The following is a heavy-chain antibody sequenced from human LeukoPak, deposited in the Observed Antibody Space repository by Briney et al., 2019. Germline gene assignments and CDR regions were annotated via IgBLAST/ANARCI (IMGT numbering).Heavy chain of an antibody. D-gene: IGHD2-2*01. V-gene: IGHV3-7*01. Sequence: QPGGSLRLSCAASGFIFSSYWMTWVRQAPGKGLEWVANIKQDGSEKYYVDSVKGRLTISRDNARNSLDLQMNSLRAEDTAAYYCASSVLGYCSSASCSLTAFGIWGQGTMVTVSS. CDR3: ASSVLGYCSSASCSLTAFGI. CDR2: IKQDGSEK. CDR1: GFIFSSYW. J-gene: IGHJ3*02.